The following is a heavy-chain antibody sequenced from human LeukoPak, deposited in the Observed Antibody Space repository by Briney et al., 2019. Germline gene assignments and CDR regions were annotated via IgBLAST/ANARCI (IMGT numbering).Heavy chain of an antibody. CDR3: ARVSGWPWDY. CDR2: ISGSSRTI. D-gene: IGHD2-15*01. J-gene: IGHJ4*02. V-gene: IGHV3-48*02. CDR1: GFTFSIYS. Sequence: GGSLRLSCAASGFTFSIYSMNWVRQAPGKGLEWVSYISGSSRTIHYADSVKGRFTISRDDAKNSLYLQMNSLRDEDTAVYYCARVSGWPWDYWGQGTLVTVSS.